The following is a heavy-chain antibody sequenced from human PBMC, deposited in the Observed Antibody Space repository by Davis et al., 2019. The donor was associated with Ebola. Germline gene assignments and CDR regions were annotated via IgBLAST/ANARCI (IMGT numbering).Heavy chain of an antibody. D-gene: IGHD2-15*01. J-gene: IGHJ6*02. CDR2: ISSSSSTI. Sequence: GESLKISCAASGFTFSSYSMNWVRQAPGKGLEWVSYISSSSSTIYYADSVKGRFTISRDNAKNSLYLQMNSLRDEDTAVYYCARDPAVSEVRVVVVVAAIPPLYGLDVWGQGTTVTVSS. V-gene: IGHV3-48*02. CDR3: ARDPAVSEVRVVVVVAAIPPLYGLDV. CDR1: GFTFSSYS.